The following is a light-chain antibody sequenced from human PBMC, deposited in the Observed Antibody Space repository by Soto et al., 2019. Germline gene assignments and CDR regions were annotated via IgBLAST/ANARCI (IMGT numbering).Light chain of an antibody. Sequence: QSALTQSPSASGSPGQSVTISCTGTSSDVGGHNYVSWYQHHPGKAPKLMIYEVSKRPSGVPDRFSGSKSGNTASLTISGLQAADEADYYCSLYTSENAYVFGTGTKLTVL. CDR1: SSDVGGHNY. V-gene: IGLV2-8*01. CDR3: SLYTSENAYV. J-gene: IGLJ1*01. CDR2: EVS.